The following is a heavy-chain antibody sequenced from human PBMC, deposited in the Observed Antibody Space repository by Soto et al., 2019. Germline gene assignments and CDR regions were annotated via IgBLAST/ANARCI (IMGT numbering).Heavy chain of an antibody. CDR1: GGSISSGGYY. Sequence: SETLSLTCTVSGGSISSGGYYWSWIRQRPGKGLEWIGYIYYSGSTYYNPSLKSRVTISVDTSKNQFSLKLSSVTAADTAVYCCARRRGYSYGSLDYWGQGTLVTVSS. V-gene: IGHV4-31*03. D-gene: IGHD5-18*01. CDR3: ARRRGYSYGSLDY. J-gene: IGHJ4*02. CDR2: IYYSGST.